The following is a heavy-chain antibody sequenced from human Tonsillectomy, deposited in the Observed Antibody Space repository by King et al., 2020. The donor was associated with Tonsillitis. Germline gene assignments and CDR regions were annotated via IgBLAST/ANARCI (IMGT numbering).Heavy chain of an antibody. CDR3: AKPFDSSGYYYYYYMDV. J-gene: IGHJ6*03. CDR1: GFTFSSYA. D-gene: IGHD3-22*01. Sequence: VQLVESGGGLVQPGGSLRLSCAGSGFTFSSYAMNWVRQAPGKGLEWVSCISGSGGSTHYADSVKCRFTISRDNSKNTLYLEMNSLRAEDTAVYYCAKPFDSSGYYYYYYMDVWGKGTTVTVSS. V-gene: IGHV3-23*04. CDR2: ISGSGGST.